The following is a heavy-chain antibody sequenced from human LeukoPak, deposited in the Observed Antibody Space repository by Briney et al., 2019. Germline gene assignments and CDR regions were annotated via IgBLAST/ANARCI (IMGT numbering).Heavy chain of an antibody. CDR2: IRSKANSYAT. CDR1: GFTFSGSA. V-gene: IGHV3-73*01. Sequence: GGSLRLSCAASGFTFSGSAMHWVRQASGKGLEWVGRIRSKANSYATAYAASVKGRFTISRDDSKNTAYLQMNSLKTEDTAVYYCTRVEYDFWSDMNNWFDPWGQGTLVTVSS. D-gene: IGHD3-3*01. J-gene: IGHJ5*02. CDR3: TRVEYDFWSDMNNWFDP.